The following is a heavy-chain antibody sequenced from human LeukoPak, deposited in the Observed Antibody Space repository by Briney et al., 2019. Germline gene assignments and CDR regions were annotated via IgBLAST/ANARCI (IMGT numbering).Heavy chain of an antibody. V-gene: IGHV3-30-3*01. D-gene: IGHD1-26*01. J-gene: IGHJ4*02. CDR1: GFTFSSYA. Sequence: PGGSLRLSCAASGFTFSSYAMHWVRQAQGKGLEWVADISYDGSNKYYADSVKGRFTISRDNSKNTLYLQMNSLRAEDTAVYYCARDQFFGGSYYFDHWGQGTLVTVSS. CDR3: ARDQFFGGSYYFDH. CDR2: ISYDGSNK.